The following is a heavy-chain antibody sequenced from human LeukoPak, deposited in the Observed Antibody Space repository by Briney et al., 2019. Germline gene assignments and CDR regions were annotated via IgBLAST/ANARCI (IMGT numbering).Heavy chain of an antibody. CDR3: AREGHYDILTGYSPVEYYFYYMDV. CDR1: GFTFSHYG. V-gene: IGHV3-30*04. CDR2: ISSDGVEK. D-gene: IGHD3-9*01. Sequence: GRSLRLSCEASGFTFSHYGIHWVRQSPGKGLEWVAAISSDGVEKHYADSVKGRFTISRDNSKSTLYLQMNSLRAEDTALYYCAREGHYDILTGYSPVEYYFYYMDVWGKGTTVTVSS. J-gene: IGHJ6*03.